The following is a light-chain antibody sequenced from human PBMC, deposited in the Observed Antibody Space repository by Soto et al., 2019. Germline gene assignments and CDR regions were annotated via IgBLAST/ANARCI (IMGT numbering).Light chain of an antibody. V-gene: IGLV2-14*01. CDR1: SSDVGGYNY. CDR3: SSYTSSSTLV. Sequence: QSVLTQPASVSGSPGQSITISCTGTSSDVGGYNYVSWYQQHPGKAPKLMIYEVSYRPSGVSNRFSGSKSGNTASLTISGLQAEDEADYYCSSYTSSSTLVFGGGTKVTAL. J-gene: IGLJ2*01. CDR2: EVS.